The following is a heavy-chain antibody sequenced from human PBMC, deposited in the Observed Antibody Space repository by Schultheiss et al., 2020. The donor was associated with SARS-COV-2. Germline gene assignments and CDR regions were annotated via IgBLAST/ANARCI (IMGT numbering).Heavy chain of an antibody. CDR1: GYSFTTYW. CDR3: ATGTREYDY. V-gene: IGHV5-51*01. Sequence: GGSLRLSCKGSGYSFTTYWIGWVRQMPGKGLDWMGIIYPGDSDTRYSPSFQGQVTISVDKSISTAYLQWSSLKASDTAMYFCATGTREYDYWGQGTLVTVSS. D-gene: IGHD1-1*01. CDR2: IYPGDSDT. J-gene: IGHJ4*02.